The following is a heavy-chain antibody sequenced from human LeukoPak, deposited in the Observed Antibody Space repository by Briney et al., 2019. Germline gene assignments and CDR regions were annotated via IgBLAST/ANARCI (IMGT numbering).Heavy chain of an antibody. CDR2: ISTYNGHT. V-gene: IGHV1-18*01. Sequence: ASVKVSCKASGYTFTRYGINWVRQAPGQGLEWMGWISTYNGHTKYVQKLQARVTMTTDTSTNTAYMELRSLRSDDTAVYYCARDSSPGFGESWETGYYYYGMDVWGQGTTVTVS. CDR1: GYTFTRYG. CDR3: ARDSSPGFGESWETGYYYYGMDV. J-gene: IGHJ6*02. D-gene: IGHD3-10*01.